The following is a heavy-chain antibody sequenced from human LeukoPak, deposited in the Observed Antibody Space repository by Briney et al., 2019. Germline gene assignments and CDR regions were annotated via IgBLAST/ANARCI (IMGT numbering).Heavy chain of an antibody. V-gene: IGHV3-7*01. Sequence: GGSLRLSCAASGFTFSSYWMSWVRQAPGKGLEWVANIKQDGSEKYYVDSVKGRFTISRDNAKNSLYLQMNSLRAEDTAVYYCARDYYYDSSGFDYWGQGTLVTVSS. CDR1: GFTFSSYW. CDR3: ARDYYYDSSGFDY. D-gene: IGHD3-22*01. J-gene: IGHJ4*02. CDR2: IKQDGSEK.